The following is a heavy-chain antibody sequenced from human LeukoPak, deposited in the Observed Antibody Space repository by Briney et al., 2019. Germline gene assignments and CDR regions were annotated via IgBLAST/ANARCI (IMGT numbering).Heavy chain of an antibody. V-gene: IGHV4-61*01. D-gene: IGHD3-22*01. CDR2: VYYSGST. Sequence: TSSETLSLTCTVSGGSVSSGSYYWSWIRQPPGKGLEWIGYVYYSGSTNYNPSLKSRVTISLDASKNQFSLKLSSVTAADTAVYYCARDNYYEGAFDVWGQGTMVTVSS. CDR1: GGSVSSGSYY. CDR3: ARDNYYEGAFDV. J-gene: IGHJ3*01.